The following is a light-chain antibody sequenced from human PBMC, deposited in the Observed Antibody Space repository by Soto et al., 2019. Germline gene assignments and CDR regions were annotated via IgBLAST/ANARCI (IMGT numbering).Light chain of an antibody. CDR3: KHYNSYPWT. V-gene: IGKV1-8*01. CDR2: GAS. CDR1: QGISCY. J-gene: IGKJ1*01. Sequence: AIQMTQSPSSFSASTGDRVTISCRASQGISCYLAWYQQKPGNAPKHLIYGASTLQSGSPSRFSGSVFVTDLTPTISCLKSEAFATYYFKHYNSYPWTFVQGTNVEIK.